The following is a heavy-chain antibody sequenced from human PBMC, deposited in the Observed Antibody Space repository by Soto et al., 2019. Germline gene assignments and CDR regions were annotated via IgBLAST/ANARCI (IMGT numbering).Heavy chain of an antibody. Sequence: ASVKVSCKASGNTFTSYDINCVRQATGQGLEWMGWMNPNSGNTGYAQKFQGRLTMTRNTSISTAYMELTSLRSEDTAVYYCTRDGSSSLGDYWFDPWGQGTLVTVSS. D-gene: IGHD6-6*01. V-gene: IGHV1-8*01. CDR1: GNTFTSYD. J-gene: IGHJ5*02. CDR3: TRDGSSSLGDYWFDP. CDR2: MNPNSGNT.